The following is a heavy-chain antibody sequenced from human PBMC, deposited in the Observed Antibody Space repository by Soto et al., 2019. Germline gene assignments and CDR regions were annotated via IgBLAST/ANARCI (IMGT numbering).Heavy chain of an antibody. CDR1: GYSFTSYW. CDR2: IYPGDSDT. D-gene: IGHD2-2*01. V-gene: IGHV5-51*01. Sequence: LGESLKISCKGSGYSFTSYWIGWVRQMPGKGLEWMGIIYPGDSDTRYSPSFQGQVTISADKSISTAYLQWSSLKASDTAMYYCARGGQCTSTSCYEDDAFDIWGQGTMVTVSS. CDR3: ARGGQCTSTSCYEDDAFDI. J-gene: IGHJ3*02.